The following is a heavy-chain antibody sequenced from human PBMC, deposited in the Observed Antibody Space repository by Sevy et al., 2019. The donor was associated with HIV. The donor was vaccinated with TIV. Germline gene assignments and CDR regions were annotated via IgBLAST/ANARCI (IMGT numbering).Heavy chain of an antibody. CDR3: ARVSAYYYDSRGYYRYFDY. CDR1: GFTFSSYA. J-gene: IGHJ4*02. V-gene: IGHV3-23*01. Sequence: GGSLRLSCAASGFTFSSYAMSWVRQAPGKGLEWVSAISGSGGSTYYADSVKGRFTISRDNSKNTRYLQMNSRRAEDTAVYYWARVSAYYYDSRGYYRYFDYWGQGTLVTVSS. CDR2: ISGSGGST. D-gene: IGHD3-22*01.